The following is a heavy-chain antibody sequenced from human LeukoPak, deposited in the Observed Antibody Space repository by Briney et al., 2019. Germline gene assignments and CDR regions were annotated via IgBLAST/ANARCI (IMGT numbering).Heavy chain of an antibody. CDR1: GGSISSSSYY. V-gene: IGHV4-39*01. D-gene: IGHD2-15*01. CDR2: IYYSGST. J-gene: IGHJ4*02. CDR3: ARHFCSGGSCHFDY. Sequence: PSETLSLTCTVSGGSISSSSYYWGWIRQPPGKGLESIGSIYYSGSTYYNPSLKSRVTISVDTSKNQFSLKLSSVTAADTAVYYCARHFCSGGSCHFDYWGQGTLVTVSS.